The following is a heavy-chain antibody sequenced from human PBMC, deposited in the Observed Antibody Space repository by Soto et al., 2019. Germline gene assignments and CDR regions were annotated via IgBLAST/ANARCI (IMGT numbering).Heavy chain of an antibody. CDR3: ARALAAGDL. CDR1: GYTFINYY. Sequence: QAHLVQSGAEVREPGASVKVSCRTSGYTFINYYIHWVRQAPGHGLEWMAIINPMSGATNYSQKFQGRIHLTMDTSTTTVYMEVSSLTSEDTAVYYCARALAAGDLWGQGTMVTVSS. V-gene: IGHV1-46*01. CDR2: INPMSGAT. J-gene: IGHJ4*02. D-gene: IGHD2-21*01.